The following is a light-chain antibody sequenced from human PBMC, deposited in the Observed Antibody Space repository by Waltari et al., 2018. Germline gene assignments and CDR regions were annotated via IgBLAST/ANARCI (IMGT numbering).Light chain of an antibody. V-gene: IGKV3D-15*01. CDR2: GGS. CDR1: QSVSGN. J-gene: IGKJ3*01. CDR3: LQRGNWPFT. Sequence: EIVMTQSPATLSLSPGERATLSCRASQSVSGNAAWFQQKPGQAPRLLVSGGSSRATGIPDRFSGSASGTDFTLTISSLEPEDVGVYYCLQRGNWPFTFGPGTRLDIK.